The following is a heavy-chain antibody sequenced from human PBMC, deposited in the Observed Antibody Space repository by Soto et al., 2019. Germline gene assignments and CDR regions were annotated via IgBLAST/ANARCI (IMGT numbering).Heavy chain of an antibody. CDR3: ARVPTSGAPVDY. CDR2: IIPIFGTA. J-gene: IGHJ4*02. CDR1: GGTFSSYA. V-gene: IGHV1-69*13. D-gene: IGHD6-25*01. Sequence: GASVKVSCKASGGTFSSYAISWVRQAPGQGLEWMGGIIPIFGTANYAQKFQGRVTITADESTSTAYMELSSLRSEDTAVYYCARVPTSGAPVDYWGQGTPVTVSS.